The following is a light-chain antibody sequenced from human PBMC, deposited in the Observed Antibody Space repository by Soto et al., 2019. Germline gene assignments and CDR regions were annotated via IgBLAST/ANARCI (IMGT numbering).Light chain of an antibody. CDR2: AAS. V-gene: IGKV3-20*01. J-gene: IGKJ2*01. CDR1: QTMTRAY. CDR3: HQYNSPPQT. Sequence: ILVMHSPGTLSVSSVEIATLSFSASQTMTRAYVAWYQQKPGQAPRLLIYAASYRATGISDKFSGSGSGTDFSLTISRLEPEDSAVYYCHQYNSPPQTFGQGTKVDIK.